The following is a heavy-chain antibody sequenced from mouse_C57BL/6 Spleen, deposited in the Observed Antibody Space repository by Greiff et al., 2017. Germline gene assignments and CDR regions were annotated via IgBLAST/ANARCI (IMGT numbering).Heavy chain of an antibody. V-gene: IGHV1-18*01. CDR1: GYTFTDYN. CDR2: INPNNGGT. D-gene: IGHD1-1*01. J-gene: IGHJ3*01. Sequence: DVHLVESGPELVKPGASVKIPCKASGYTFTDYNMDWVKQSHGRSLEWIGDINPNNGGTIYNQKFKGKATLTVDKSSSTAYMELRSLTSEDTAVEYCARRLRYLAWFAYWGQGTLVTVSA. CDR3: ARRLRYLAWFAY.